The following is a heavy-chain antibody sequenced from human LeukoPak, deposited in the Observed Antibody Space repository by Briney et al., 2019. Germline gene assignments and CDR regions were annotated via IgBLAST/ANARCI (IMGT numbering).Heavy chain of an antibody. CDR2: INPNSGDT. D-gene: IGHD3-22*01. Sequence: ASVKVSCKASGYTFTGYYMHWVRQAPGQGLEWMGWINPNSGDTNYAQKFQGWVTMTRDTSISTAYMELSRLTSDDTAVYYCARVDRIGYYLSAFDYWGQGTLVTVSS. CDR1: GYTFTGYY. CDR3: ARVDRIGYYLSAFDY. V-gene: IGHV1-2*04. J-gene: IGHJ4*02.